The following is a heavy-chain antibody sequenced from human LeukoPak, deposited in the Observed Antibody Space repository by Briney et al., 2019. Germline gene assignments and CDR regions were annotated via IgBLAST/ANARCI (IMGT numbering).Heavy chain of an antibody. V-gene: IGHV3-7*01. CDR3: ARLVATIPVRYFDY. J-gene: IGHJ4*02. CDR2: IKQDGSEK. Sequence: GGSLRLSCAASGFTFSTYWMSWVRQAPGKRLEWVANIKQDGSEKYYVDSVKCRFTISRDNAKNSLYLQMNSLRAEDTAVYYCARLVATIPVRYFDYWGQGTLVNVAS. D-gene: IGHD5-12*01. CDR1: GFTFSTYW.